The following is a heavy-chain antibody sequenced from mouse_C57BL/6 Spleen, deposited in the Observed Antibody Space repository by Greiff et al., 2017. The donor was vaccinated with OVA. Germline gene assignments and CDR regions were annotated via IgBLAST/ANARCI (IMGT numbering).Heavy chain of an antibody. Sequence: QVQLQQSGPELVKPGASVKISCKASGYAFSSSWMNWVKQRPGKGLEWIGRIYPGDGDTNYNGKFKGKATLTADKSSSTAYMQLSSLTSEDSAVYFCARNPGLDYWGQGTTLTVSS. J-gene: IGHJ2*01. V-gene: IGHV1-82*01. CDR1: GYAFSSSW. CDR2: IYPGDGDT. CDR3: ARNPGLDY.